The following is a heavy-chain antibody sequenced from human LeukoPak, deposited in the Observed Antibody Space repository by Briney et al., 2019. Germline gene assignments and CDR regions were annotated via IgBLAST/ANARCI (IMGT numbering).Heavy chain of an antibody. V-gene: IGHV3-49*04. Sequence: GSLMLSSTASGFTFGDYAMSWGRQAPGKGLEGVGFIRSKTDGGTTEYAASVKGRFTISRDDSKSIAYLQMNSLKTEDTAVYYCTRGPIQLWFYYGMDVWGQGTTVTVSS. CDR2: IRSKTDGGTT. CDR1: GFTFGDYA. J-gene: IGHJ6*02. CDR3: TRGPIQLWFYYGMDV. D-gene: IGHD5-18*01.